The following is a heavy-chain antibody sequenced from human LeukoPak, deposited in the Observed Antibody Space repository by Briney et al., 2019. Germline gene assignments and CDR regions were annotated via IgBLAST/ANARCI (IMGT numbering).Heavy chain of an antibody. CDR2: IHGNGST. J-gene: IGHJ6*03. D-gene: IGHD6-13*01. CDR3: VRDMVSTWPYFYTYYYMDV. V-gene: IGHV4-4*07. CDR1: GASITSYS. Sequence: SETLSLTCTVSGASITSYSWNWIRQPAGKGLEWIGRIHGNGSTNYNPSFKNRVTMSLDTSKSQFSLKMTSVTAADTALYFCVRDMVSTWPYFYTYYYMDVWGQGTTVAVTS.